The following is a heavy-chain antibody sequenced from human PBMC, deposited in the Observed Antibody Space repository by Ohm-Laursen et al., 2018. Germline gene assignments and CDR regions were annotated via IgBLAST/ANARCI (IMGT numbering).Heavy chain of an antibody. CDR3: ARDKYSKYYYYYGLGV. V-gene: IGHV3-23*01. CDR2: ISGGGEST. CDR1: GFTFSSYS. Sequence: SLRLSCAASGFTFSSYSMNWVRQAPGKGLEWVSSISGGGESTFYADSVEGRFTISRDNSKNTLYLQMNSLRVEDTAVYFCARDKYSKYYYYYGLGVWGQGTTVTVSS. D-gene: IGHD4-11*01. J-gene: IGHJ6*02.